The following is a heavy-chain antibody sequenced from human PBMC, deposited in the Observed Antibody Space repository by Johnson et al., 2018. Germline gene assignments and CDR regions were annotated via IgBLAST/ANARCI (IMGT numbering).Heavy chain of an antibody. V-gene: IGHV1-8*01. CDR2: MNPNSGNT. CDR3: ARDISASGSYYSGAFDI. J-gene: IGHJ3*02. D-gene: IGHD1-26*01. Sequence: QVQLVQSGAEVKKXGASXKVXCKASGYTFTSYDINWVRQATGHGLEWMGWMNPNSGNTGYAQKFQGSVPMPRNTSISTAYMELSSLRAEDTAVYYCARDISASGSYYSGAFDIWGQGTMVTVSS. CDR1: GYTFTSYD.